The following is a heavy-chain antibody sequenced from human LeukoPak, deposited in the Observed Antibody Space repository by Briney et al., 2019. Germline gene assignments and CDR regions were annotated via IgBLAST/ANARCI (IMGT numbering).Heavy chain of an antibody. Sequence: GGSLRLSCAASGFSFTSCAMSWVRQAPGKGLEWVSAVSGGGDSTYTADSVKGRFTISRDNSKNTLYLQMNSLRAEDTAVYYCASSRDGYNWFDPWGQGTLVTVSS. V-gene: IGHV3-23*01. CDR2: VSGGGDST. CDR3: ASSRDGYNWFDP. D-gene: IGHD5-24*01. CDR1: GFSFTSCA. J-gene: IGHJ5*02.